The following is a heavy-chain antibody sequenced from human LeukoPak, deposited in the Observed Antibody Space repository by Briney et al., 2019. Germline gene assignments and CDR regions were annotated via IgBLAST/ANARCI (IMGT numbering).Heavy chain of an antibody. CDR2: INHSGST. D-gene: IGHD3-22*01. Sequence: KASETLSLTCAVYGGSFSGYYWSWIRQPPGKGLEWIGEINHSGSTNYNPSLKSRVTISVDTSKNQFSLMLSSVTAADTAVYYCARGYDSSAYYPFNYWGQGTLVTVSS. V-gene: IGHV4-34*01. CDR1: GGSFSGYY. CDR3: ARGYDSSAYYPFNY. J-gene: IGHJ4*02.